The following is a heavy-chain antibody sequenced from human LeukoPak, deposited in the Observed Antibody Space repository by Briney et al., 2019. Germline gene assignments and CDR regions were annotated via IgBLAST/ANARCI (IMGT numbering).Heavy chain of an antibody. CDR1: GFTFSSYS. Sequence: PGGSLRLSCAASGFTFSSYSMNWVRQAPGEGLEWVSYISSSSSTIYYADSVKGRFTISRDNAKNSLYLQMDSLRAEDTAVYYCARDVIFGVVTREDTFDYWGQGTLVTVSS. J-gene: IGHJ4*02. V-gene: IGHV3-48*01. CDR2: ISSSSSTI. CDR3: ARDVIFGVVTREDTFDY. D-gene: IGHD3-3*01.